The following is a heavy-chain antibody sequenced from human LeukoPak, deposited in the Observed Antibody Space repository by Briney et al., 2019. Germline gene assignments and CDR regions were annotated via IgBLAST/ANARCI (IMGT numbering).Heavy chain of an antibody. Sequence: GGSLRLSCAASGFTFTTYWMTWVRQAPGKGLEWVAVISYDGSNKYYADSVKGRFTISRDNSKNTLYLQMNSLRAEDTAVYYCAKMFTRVGGGVYWGQGTLVTVSS. V-gene: IGHV3-30*18. J-gene: IGHJ4*02. CDR1: GFTFTTYW. CDR2: ISYDGSNK. CDR3: AKMFTRVGGGVY. D-gene: IGHD1-26*01.